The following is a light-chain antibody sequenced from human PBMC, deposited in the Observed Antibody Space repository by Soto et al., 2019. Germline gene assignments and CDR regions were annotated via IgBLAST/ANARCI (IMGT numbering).Light chain of an antibody. J-gene: IGLJ3*02. Sequence: QSVLTQPPSPSGTPGQRVTISCSGSSSNIGSNTVNWYQQLPGTAPKLLIYSNDQRPSGVPDRFSGSKSGTSASLAISGLQSKDEADYYCAAWDDSLNGLVFGGGTKLTVL. CDR3: AAWDDSLNGLV. V-gene: IGLV1-44*01. CDR2: SND. CDR1: SSNIGSNT.